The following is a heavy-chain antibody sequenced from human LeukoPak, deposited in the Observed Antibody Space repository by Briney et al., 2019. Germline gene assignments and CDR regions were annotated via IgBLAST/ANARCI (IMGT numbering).Heavy chain of an antibody. D-gene: IGHD6-13*01. CDR3: ARTSKAAAATHIDY. J-gene: IGHJ4*02. V-gene: IGHV3-48*03. Sequence: GGSLRLSCAASGFSFSSYEMNWVRQAPGKGLEWISYISASGTLTHYADSVEGRFTISRDNAKNSLYLQMNSLRAEDTAVYYCARTSKAAAATHIDYWGQGTLVTVSS. CDR2: ISASGTLT. CDR1: GFSFSSYE.